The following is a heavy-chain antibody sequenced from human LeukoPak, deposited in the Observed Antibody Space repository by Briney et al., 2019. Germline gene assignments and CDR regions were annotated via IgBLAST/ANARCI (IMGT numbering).Heavy chain of an antibody. CDR1: GFTFSSYE. V-gene: IGHV3-48*03. CDR3: ARDHPVAGFDY. D-gene: IGHD6-19*01. J-gene: IGHJ4*02. Sequence: GGSLRLSCAASGFTFSSYEMNWVRQAPGKGLGWVSYISSSGSTIYYADSVKGRFTISRDNAKNSLYLQMNSLRAEDTAVYYCARDHPVAGFDYWGQGTLVTVSS. CDR2: ISSSGSTI.